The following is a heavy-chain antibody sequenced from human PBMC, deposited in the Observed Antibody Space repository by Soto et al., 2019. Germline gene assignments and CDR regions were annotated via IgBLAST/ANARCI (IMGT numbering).Heavy chain of an antibody. D-gene: IGHD2-2*01. CDR1: GGTFSSYT. Sequence: QVQLVQSGAEVKKPGSSVKVSCKASGGTFSSYTISWVRQAPGQGLEWMGRIIPILGIANYAQKFQGRVTITADKATRTAYMELSSLRSEDTAVYYGEREPFACSRTSCPPGWVDPWGQGTLVTVSS. CDR3: EREPFACSRTSCPPGWVDP. CDR2: IIPILGIA. J-gene: IGHJ5*02. V-gene: IGHV1-69*08.